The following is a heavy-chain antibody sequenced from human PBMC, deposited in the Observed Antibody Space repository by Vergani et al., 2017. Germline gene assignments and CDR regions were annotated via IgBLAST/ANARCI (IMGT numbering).Heavy chain of an antibody. J-gene: IGHJ6*03. CDR1: GFTFSSYG. D-gene: IGHD5-12*01. CDR3: ARVGGYGNYMDV. V-gene: IGHV3-33*01. Sequence: QVQMVESGGGVVQPGRSLRLSCAASGFTFSSYGMHWVRQAPGKGLEWVAVIWYDGSNKYYADSVKGRFTISRDNSKNTLYLQMNSLGAEDTAVYYCARVGGYGNYMDVWGKGTTVTVSS. CDR2: IWYDGSNK.